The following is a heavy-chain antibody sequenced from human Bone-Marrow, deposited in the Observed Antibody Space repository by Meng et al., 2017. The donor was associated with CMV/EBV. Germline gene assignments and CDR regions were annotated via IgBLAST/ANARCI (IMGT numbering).Heavy chain of an antibody. CDR3: AREMDNSDFWSGYGYYYYGMDV. CDR1: GYTFTSYG. V-gene: IGHV1-18*01. J-gene: IGHJ6*02. CDR2: ISAYNGNT. D-gene: IGHD3-3*01. Sequence: ASVKVSCKASGYTFTSYGNSWVRQAPGQGLEWMGWISAYNGNTNYAHKLQGRVTMTTDTSTSTAYMELRSLRSDDTAVYYCAREMDNSDFWSGYGYYYYGMDVWGQGTTVTVSS.